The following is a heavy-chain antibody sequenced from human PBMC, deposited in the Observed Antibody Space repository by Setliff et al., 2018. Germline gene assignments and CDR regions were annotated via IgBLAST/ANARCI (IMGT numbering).Heavy chain of an antibody. CDR3: TRHGTVDAFDY. CDR2: VYPGDSDT. Sequence: GESLKISCKGSGYTFTNYWIGWVRQMPGKGLEWMGVVYPGDSDTRYSPSSQGQVTISADKSISTAYPHWSSLKVSDTAMYYCTRHGTVDAFDYWGQGTMVTVSS. J-gene: IGHJ3*01. V-gene: IGHV5-51*01. CDR1: GYTFTNYW. D-gene: IGHD1-1*01.